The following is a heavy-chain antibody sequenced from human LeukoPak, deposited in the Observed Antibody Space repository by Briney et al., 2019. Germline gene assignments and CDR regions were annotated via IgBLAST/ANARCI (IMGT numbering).Heavy chain of an antibody. D-gene: IGHD4-11*01. Sequence: PGGSLRLSCAASGFTFSSHAMSWVRQAPGKGLEWVAAISRSGGNTYYGDSVKGRFTISRDSSKNTLHLQMDSLRAEDPAVYYCAKDWPVSGDHYSPFDYWGQGTLVTVSS. CDR2: ISRSGGNT. CDR3: AKDWPVSGDHYSPFDY. CDR1: GFTFSSHA. J-gene: IGHJ4*02. V-gene: IGHV3-23*01.